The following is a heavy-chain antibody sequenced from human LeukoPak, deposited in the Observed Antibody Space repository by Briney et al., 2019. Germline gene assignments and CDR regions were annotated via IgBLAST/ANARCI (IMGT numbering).Heavy chain of an antibody. J-gene: IGHJ4*02. V-gene: IGHV3-30*02. Sequence: GGSLRLSCAASGFTFSSYGMHWVRQAPGKGLEWVAFIRYDESNKYYADSVKGRFTISRDNSKNTLYLQMNSLRAEDTAVYYCAEDGGNKGITDWGQGTLVTVSS. D-gene: IGHD4-23*01. CDR1: GFTFSSYG. CDR2: IRYDESNK. CDR3: AEDGGNKGITD.